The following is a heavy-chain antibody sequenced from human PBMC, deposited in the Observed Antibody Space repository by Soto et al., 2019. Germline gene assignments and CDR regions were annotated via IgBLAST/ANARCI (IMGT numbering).Heavy chain of an antibody. CDR2: ISYDGSNK. J-gene: IGHJ5*02. CDR3: ARDLEVAVAGA. V-gene: IGHV3-30-3*01. CDR1: GFTFSSYA. Sequence: QVQLVESGGGVVQPGRSLRLSCAASGFTFSSYAMHWVRQAPGKGLEWVAVISYDGSNKYYADSVKGRFTISRANSKNTLYLQMNSLRAEDTAVYYCARDLEVAVAGAWGQGTLVTVSS. D-gene: IGHD6-19*01.